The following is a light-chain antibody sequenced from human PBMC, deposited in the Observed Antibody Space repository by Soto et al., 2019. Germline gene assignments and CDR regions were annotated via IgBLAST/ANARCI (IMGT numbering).Light chain of an antibody. J-gene: IGKJ2*03. V-gene: IGKV3-20*01. Sequence: EIVLTQSPSTLSLSPGDRATLSCRASQSLSSSYLVWYQQKPGQAPRLLIYGASSRATGIPDRFSGSGSGTDFTLTISRLEPEGFAVYSCHQYCSSPYSFGQGIKLEI. CDR2: GAS. CDR1: QSLSSSY. CDR3: HQYCSSPYS.